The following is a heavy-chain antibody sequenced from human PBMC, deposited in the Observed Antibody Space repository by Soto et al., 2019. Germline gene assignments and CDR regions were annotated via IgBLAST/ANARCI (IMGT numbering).Heavy chain of an antibody. D-gene: IGHD1-7*01. CDR3: AREHNWNYAFDI. V-gene: IGHV3-33*08. CDR2: IWYDGSNK. J-gene: IGHJ3*02. CDR1: GFTFSSYG. Sequence: GGSLRLSCAASGFTFSSYGMHWVRQAPGKGLEWVAVIWYDGSNKYYADSVKGRFTISRDNSKNTLYLQMNSLRAEDTAVYYCAREHNWNYAFDIWGQGTMLTVSS.